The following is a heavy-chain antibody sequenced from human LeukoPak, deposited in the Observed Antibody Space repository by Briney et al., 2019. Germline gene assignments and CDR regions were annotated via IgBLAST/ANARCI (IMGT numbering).Heavy chain of an antibody. J-gene: IGHJ4*02. V-gene: IGHV5-51*01. Sequence: GESLKISCKGSGYSFTSYWIGWVRQMPGKGLEWMGIIYPGDSDTRYSPSFQGQVTISADKSISTAYLQWSSLKASDTAMYYCARQGTSSGSYRYYFDYWGQGTLVTVSS. CDR2: IYPGDSDT. CDR1: GYSFTSYW. CDR3: ARQGTSSGSYRYYFDY. D-gene: IGHD1-26*01.